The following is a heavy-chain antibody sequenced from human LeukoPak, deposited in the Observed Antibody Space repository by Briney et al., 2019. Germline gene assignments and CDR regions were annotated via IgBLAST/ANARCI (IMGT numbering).Heavy chain of an antibody. CDR1: GGSISSYY. Sequence: SETLSLICTVSGGSISSYYWSWIRQPAGKGLEWIGRIYTSGSTNYNPSLKSRVTMSVDTSKNQFSLKLSSVTAADTAVYYCARDRYYYDSSGYLFDYWGQGTLVTVSS. CDR2: IYTSGST. J-gene: IGHJ4*02. V-gene: IGHV4-4*07. CDR3: ARDRYYYDSSGYLFDY. D-gene: IGHD3-22*01.